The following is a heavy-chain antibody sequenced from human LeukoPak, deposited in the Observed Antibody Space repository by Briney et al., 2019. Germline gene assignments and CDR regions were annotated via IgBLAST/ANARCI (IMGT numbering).Heavy chain of an antibody. J-gene: IGHJ4*02. Sequence: ASVKVSCKASGYTFTSYGISWVRQAPGQGLEWMGWISAYNGNTNYAQKLQGGVTMTTDTSTSTAYMELRSLRSDDTAVYYCARVMEAASFGGNDYWGQGTLVTVSS. CDR2: ISAYNGNT. CDR1: GYTFTSYG. CDR3: ARVMEAASFGGNDY. D-gene: IGHD3-10*01. V-gene: IGHV1-18*01.